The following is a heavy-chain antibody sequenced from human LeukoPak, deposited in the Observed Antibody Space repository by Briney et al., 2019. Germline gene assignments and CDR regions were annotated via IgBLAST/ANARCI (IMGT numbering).Heavy chain of an antibody. CDR2: IYTSGST. D-gene: IGHD3-3*01. V-gene: IGHV4-61*02. J-gene: IGHJ4*02. CDR3: AGTYYDFWSGYFPLDY. CDR1: GGSISSGSCY. Sequence: PSQTLSLTCTVSGGSISSGSCYWSWIRQPAGKGLEWIGRIYTSGSTNYSPSLKSRVTISVDTSKSQFSLKLSSVTAADTAVYYCAGTYYDFWSGYFPLDYWGQGTLVTVSS.